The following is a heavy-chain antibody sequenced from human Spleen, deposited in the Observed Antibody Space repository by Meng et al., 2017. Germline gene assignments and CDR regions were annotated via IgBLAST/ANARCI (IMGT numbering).Heavy chain of an antibody. Sequence: EVQLVESGGGLGQPGGSVRLSCVASGFNLRSYWIHCVRQTPGKGLVWGSRLNRDETTISHAGSVMGRFTIFIDVATNTLFLQMNSLSAEDTALYYCVRDFGGESDLWGQGTLVTVSS. CDR2: LNRDETTI. V-gene: IGHV3-74*01. CDR3: VRDFGGESDL. CDR1: GFNLRSYW. D-gene: IGHD3-10*01. J-gene: IGHJ5*02.